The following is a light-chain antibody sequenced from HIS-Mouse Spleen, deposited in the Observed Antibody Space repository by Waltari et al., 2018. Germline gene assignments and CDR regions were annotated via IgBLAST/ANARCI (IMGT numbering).Light chain of an antibody. J-gene: IGLJ3*02. V-gene: IGLV2-23*01. CDR2: GGS. Sequence: QSALTQPASVSGSPGQSITISCTGTSSDVGSYNLVSWYQQHPGKAPKLMIYGGSNRPSGGSNRFSGSKACNTASLTISGLQAEDEADYYCCSYAGSSTWVFGGGTKLTVL. CDR3: CSYAGSSTWV. CDR1: SSDVGSYNL.